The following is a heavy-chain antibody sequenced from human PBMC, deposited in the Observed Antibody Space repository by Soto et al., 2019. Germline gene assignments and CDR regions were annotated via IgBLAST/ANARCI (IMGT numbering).Heavy chain of an antibody. CDR2: INPNNGVT. CDR3: ARDGSSDCSSSNCYVSYFDH. V-gene: IGHV1-2*04. J-gene: IGHJ4*02. Sequence: ASVKVSWKASGYTLTGYYMHWVRQAPGQGLEWMGWINPNNGVTKYAQKFQGWVTMTRDTSVSTVYMEVRRLTSDDTAVYYCARDGSSDCSSSNCYVSYFDHWGQGTVVTVSS. D-gene: IGHD2-2*01. CDR1: GYTLTGYY.